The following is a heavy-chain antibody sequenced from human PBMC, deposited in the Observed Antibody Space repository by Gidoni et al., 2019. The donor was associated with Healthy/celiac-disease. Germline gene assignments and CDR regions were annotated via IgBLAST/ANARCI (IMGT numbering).Heavy chain of an antibody. D-gene: IGHD5-12*01. CDR2: ISGSGGST. CDR3: AKGSSIVATIWGDFDY. J-gene: IGHJ4*02. Sequence: MSWVRQAPGKGLEWVSAISGSGGSTYYADSVKGRFTISRDNSKNTLYLQMNSLRAEDTAVYYCAKGSSIVATIWGDFDYWGQGTLVTVSS. V-gene: IGHV3-23*01.